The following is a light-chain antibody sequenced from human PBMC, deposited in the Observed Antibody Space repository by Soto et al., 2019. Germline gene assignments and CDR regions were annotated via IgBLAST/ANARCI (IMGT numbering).Light chain of an antibody. V-gene: IGKV1-5*03. CDR1: QRISSW. Sequence: DIQMTQSPSTLSASVGDRVTITCRASQRISSWLAWYQQKPGKAPKLLIYKASSLESGVPSRFSGSGSGTEFTLPISSLQPDDFATYYCQQYNSYSPKTFGQGTKVEIK. CDR2: KAS. CDR3: QQYNSYSPKT. J-gene: IGKJ1*01.